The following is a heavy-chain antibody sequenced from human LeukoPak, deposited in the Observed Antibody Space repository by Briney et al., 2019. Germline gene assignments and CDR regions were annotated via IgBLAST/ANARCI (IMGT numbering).Heavy chain of an antibody. CDR1: GGSISSYY. Sequence: KSSETLSLTCTVTGGSISSYYWSWIRQPPGKGLEWIGYIYYSGSTNYNPSLKSRVTISVDTSKNQFSLKLSPVTAADTAVYYCARLVGAWGYWGQGTLVTVSS. J-gene: IGHJ4*02. D-gene: IGHD1-26*01. CDR3: ARLVGAWGY. V-gene: IGHV4-59*01. CDR2: IYYSGST.